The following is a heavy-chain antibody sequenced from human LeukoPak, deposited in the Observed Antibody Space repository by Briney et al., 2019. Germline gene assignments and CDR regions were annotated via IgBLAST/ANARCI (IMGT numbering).Heavy chain of an antibody. CDR2: IWYDGSNK. V-gene: IGHV3-33*06. J-gene: IGHJ6*02. CDR1: GFTFSSYG. CDR3: AKDADSSGRMDV. Sequence: PGGSLRLSCAASGFTFSSYGMHWVRQAPGKGLEWVAVIWYDGSNKYYADSVKGRFTISRDNSKNTLYLQMNSLRAEDTAVYYCAKDADSSGRMDVWGQGTTVTVSS. D-gene: IGHD3-22*01.